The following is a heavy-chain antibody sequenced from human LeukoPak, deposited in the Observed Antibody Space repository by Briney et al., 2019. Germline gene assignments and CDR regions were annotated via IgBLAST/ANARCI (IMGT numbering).Heavy chain of an antibody. D-gene: IGHD2-2*02. CDR1: GFTFDDYA. CDR3: AKADCSSTSCYTMDY. V-gene: IGHV3-9*03. CDR2: ISWNSGSI. J-gene: IGHJ4*02. Sequence: GGSLRLSCAASGFTFDDYAMHWVRQAPGKGLEWVSGISWNSGSIGYADSVKGRFTISRDNAKNSLYLQMNSLRAEDMALYYCAKADCSSTSCYTMDYWGPGTLVTVSS.